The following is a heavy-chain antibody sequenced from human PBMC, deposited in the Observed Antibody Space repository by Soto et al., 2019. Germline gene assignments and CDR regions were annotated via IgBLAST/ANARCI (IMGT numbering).Heavy chain of an antibody. D-gene: IGHD3-10*01. J-gene: IGHJ6*02. CDR1: GGTFSSYA. Sequence: SVKVSCKASGGTFSSYAISWVRQAPGQGLEWMGGIIPIFGTANYAQKFQGRVTITADESTSTAYMELSSLRSEDTAVYYCARGGSVRGVIIMNYYYGMDVWGQGTTVTVSS. CDR3: ARGGSVRGVIIMNYYYGMDV. V-gene: IGHV1-69*13. CDR2: IIPIFGTA.